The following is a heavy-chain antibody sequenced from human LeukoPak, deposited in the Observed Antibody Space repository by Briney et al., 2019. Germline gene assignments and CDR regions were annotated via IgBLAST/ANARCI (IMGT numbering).Heavy chain of an antibody. CDR2: IYYSGST. CDR3: ARGVSITGTTGWFGP. CDR1: GGSISSYY. Sequence: PSETLSLTCTVSGGSISSYYWSWIRQPPGKGLEWIGYIYYSGSTNYNPSLKSRVTISVDTSKNQFSLKLSSVTAADTAVYYCARGVSITGTTGWFGPWGQGTLVTVSS. D-gene: IGHD1-20*01. V-gene: IGHV4-59*01. J-gene: IGHJ5*02.